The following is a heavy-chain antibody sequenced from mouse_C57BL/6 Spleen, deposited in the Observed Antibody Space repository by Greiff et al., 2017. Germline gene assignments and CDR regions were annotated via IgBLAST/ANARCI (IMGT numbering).Heavy chain of an antibody. V-gene: IGHV5-4*01. J-gene: IGHJ4*01. CDR1: GFTFSSYA. CDR2: ISDGGSYT. CDR3: ARDNGGYAMDY. Sequence: EVKLMESGGGLVKPGGSLKLSCAASGFTFSSYAMSWVRQTPEKRLEWVATISDGGSYTYYPDNVKGRFTISRDNAKNNLYLQMSHLKSEDTAMYYCARDNGGYAMDYWGQGTSVTVSS.